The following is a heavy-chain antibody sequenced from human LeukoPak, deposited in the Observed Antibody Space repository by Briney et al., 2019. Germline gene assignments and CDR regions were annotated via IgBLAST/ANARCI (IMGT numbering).Heavy chain of an antibody. Sequence: TGGSLRLSCAASGFTFDDYAMHWVRQAPGKGLEWVSGISWNSGSIGYADSVKGRFTISRDNAKNSLYLQMNSLRAEDMALYYCAKGFYGSGSYPDYWGQGTLVTVSS. CDR2: ISWNSGSI. V-gene: IGHV3-9*03. CDR3: AKGFYGSGSYPDY. D-gene: IGHD3-10*01. CDR1: GFTFDDYA. J-gene: IGHJ4*02.